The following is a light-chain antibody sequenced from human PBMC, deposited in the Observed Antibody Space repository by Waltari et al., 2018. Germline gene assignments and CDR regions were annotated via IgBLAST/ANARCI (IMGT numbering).Light chain of an antibody. CDR2: GVS. CDR3: SSYTSTSTPYNV. Sequence: QSDLTQPASESVSPGQSITISCTGTRSDVGGHDFVSWYQQYTGKAPKLSIYGVSDRPSGVSNRFSGSKSGNTASLTISGLQTEDEADYYCSSYTSTSTPYNVFGSGTKVTVL. V-gene: IGLV2-14*03. J-gene: IGLJ6*01. CDR1: RSDVGGHDF.